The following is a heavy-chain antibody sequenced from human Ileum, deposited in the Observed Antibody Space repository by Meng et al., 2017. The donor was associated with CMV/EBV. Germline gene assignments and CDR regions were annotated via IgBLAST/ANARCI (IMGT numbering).Heavy chain of an antibody. CDR2: ITQSGIT. CDR1: GGSFSGYY. J-gene: IGHJ6*02. Sequence: GSLRLSCAVYGGSFSGYYWSWIRQPPGKGLEWIGAITQSGITNYNPSLTSRVTTSVDTSKNQFSLKVSSVTAADTAVYYCARGRRGGAARIPSRYYDMDVWGQGTTVTVSS. CDR3: ARGRRGGAARIPSRYYDMDV. D-gene: IGHD6-6*01. V-gene: IGHV4-34*01.